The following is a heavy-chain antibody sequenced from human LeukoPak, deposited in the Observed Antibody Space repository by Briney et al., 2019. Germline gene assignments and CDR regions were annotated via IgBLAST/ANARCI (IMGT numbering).Heavy chain of an antibody. J-gene: IGHJ4*02. D-gene: IGHD6-19*01. CDR2: IHSDGSSP. CDR3: ARDEGEQWQPLDY. Sequence: SGGSLRLSCAASGFTFGNYWMHWVRQAPGKGLVWVSRIHSDGSSPIYADSVKGRFTISRDNAKNTLYLQMNSLRDEDTAMYYCARDEGEQWQPLDYWGQGTLVTVSS. CDR1: GFTFGNYW. V-gene: IGHV3-74*01.